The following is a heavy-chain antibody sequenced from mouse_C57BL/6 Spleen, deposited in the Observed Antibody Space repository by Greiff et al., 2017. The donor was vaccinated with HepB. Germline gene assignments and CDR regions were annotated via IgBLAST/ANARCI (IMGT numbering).Heavy chain of an antibody. J-gene: IGHJ1*03. CDR2: IDPETGGT. D-gene: IGHD1-1*01. Sequence: VQLVESGAELVRPGASVTLSCKASGYTFTDYEMHWVKQTPVHGLEWIGAIDPETGGTAYNQKFKGKAILTADKSSSTAYMELRSLTSEDSAVYYCTRRVYGSSYVGYFDVWGTGTTVTVSS. CDR3: TRRVYGSSYVGYFDV. V-gene: IGHV1-15*01. CDR1: GYTFTDYE.